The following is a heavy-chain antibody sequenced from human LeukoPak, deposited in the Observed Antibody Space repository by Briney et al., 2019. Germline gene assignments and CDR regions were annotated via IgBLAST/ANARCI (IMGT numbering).Heavy chain of an antibody. CDR3: AKWAPFYGSGSYSGMDV. Sequence: PGGSLRLSCAASGFTFSSYAMSWVRQTPGKGLEWVAVVSYDGSDKHQADSVKGRFTISRDNSKNTLYLQMNSLRAEDTAVYYCAKWAPFYGSGSYSGMDVWGQGTTVTVSS. J-gene: IGHJ6*02. CDR2: VSYDGSDK. D-gene: IGHD3-10*01. CDR1: GFTFSSYA. V-gene: IGHV3-30*18.